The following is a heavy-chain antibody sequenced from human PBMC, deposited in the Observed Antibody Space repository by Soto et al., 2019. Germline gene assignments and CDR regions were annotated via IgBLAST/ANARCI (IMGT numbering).Heavy chain of an antibody. J-gene: IGHJ6*02. Sequence: QVQLVQSGAEVKKPGASVKVSCKASGYTFTSYYMHWVRQAPGQGLEWMGIINPSGGSTSYAQKLQGRVTMTGDTSTSTVYMGLSSLRSEDTAVYYCARVSIAATAIPYWLYYYGMDVWGRGTTVTVSS. CDR2: INPSGGST. V-gene: IGHV1-46*01. D-gene: IGHD2-2*02. CDR3: ARVSIAATAIPYWLYYYGMDV. CDR1: GYTFTSYY.